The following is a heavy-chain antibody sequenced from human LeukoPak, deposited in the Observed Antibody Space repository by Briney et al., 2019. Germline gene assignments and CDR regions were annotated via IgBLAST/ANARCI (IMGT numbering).Heavy chain of an antibody. D-gene: IGHD5-12*01. CDR1: GGSVSNYY. CDR3: ARQASWLPYFDR. V-gene: IGHV4-59*08. Sequence: SETLSLTCTVSGGSVSNYYWSWIRQSPGKGLEWIAYIYYSGRTNYTPSLKSRVTISVDTAEKQYSLKLSSVTAADTALYFCARQASWLPYFDRWGRGSLVSVSS. J-gene: IGHJ2*01. CDR2: IYYSGRT.